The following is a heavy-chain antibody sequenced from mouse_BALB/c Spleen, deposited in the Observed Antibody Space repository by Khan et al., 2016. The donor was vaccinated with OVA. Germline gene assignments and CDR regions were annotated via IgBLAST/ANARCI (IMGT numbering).Heavy chain of an antibody. Sequence: QVQLKQSGPGLVAPSQSLSITCTASGFSLTDYAVSWIRQPPGKGLEWLGVIWVSGSKYYNSVLKPRLSISKDNSKSQVFLKMNSLQTDDTAMYFCARDPPYYSLDYWGQGTSVTVS. CDR3: ARDPPYYSLDY. V-gene: IGHV2-6-5*01. CDR1: GFSLTDYA. J-gene: IGHJ4*01. CDR2: IWVSGSK.